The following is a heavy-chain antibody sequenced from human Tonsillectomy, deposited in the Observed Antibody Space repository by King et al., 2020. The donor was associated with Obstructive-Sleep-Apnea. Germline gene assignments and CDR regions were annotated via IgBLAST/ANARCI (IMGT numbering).Heavy chain of an antibody. D-gene: IGHD6-19*01. Sequence: VQLQQWGAGLLKPSETLSLTCAVYGGSFSGYYWSWIRQPPGKGLEWIGELNHSGSTNYNPSLKSRVTISVDTSKSQFSLKLSSVTAADTAVYYCARGSPPSGWYGKVDYWGQGTLVTVSS. CDR1: GGSFSGYY. J-gene: IGHJ4*02. V-gene: IGHV4-34*01. CDR2: LNHSGST. CDR3: ARGSPPSGWYGKVDY.